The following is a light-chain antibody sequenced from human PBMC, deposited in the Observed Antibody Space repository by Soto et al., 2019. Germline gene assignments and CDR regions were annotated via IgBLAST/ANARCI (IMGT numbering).Light chain of an antibody. CDR1: ETISSW. CDR2: KAS. V-gene: IGKV1-5*03. Sequence: DIQMTKTPSTLSGSVGDRVTITCRASETISSWLAWYKQKPGKDPKLLIYKASTLKSGVPSRFSGSGSGPEFTLTIRSLQPDDFATYSCQQYNSYSEALGQGAKV. CDR3: QQYNSYSEA. J-gene: IGKJ1*01.